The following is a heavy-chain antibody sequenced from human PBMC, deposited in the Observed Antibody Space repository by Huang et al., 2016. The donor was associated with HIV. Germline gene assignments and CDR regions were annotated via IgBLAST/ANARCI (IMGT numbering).Heavy chain of an antibody. CDR1: GGTFSSYA. J-gene: IGHJ2*01. CDR3: ARDKSGGDANWYFDL. CDR2: IIPIFGTA. Sequence: QVQLVQSGAEVKKPGSSVKVSCKASGGTFSSYAINWVRQAPGQGREWMGGIIPIFGTANDAQKFQGRVTITADESTSTAYRELSSLRSEDTAVYYCARDKSGGDANWYFDLWGRGTLVTVSS. V-gene: IGHV1-69*01. D-gene: IGHD2-21*01.